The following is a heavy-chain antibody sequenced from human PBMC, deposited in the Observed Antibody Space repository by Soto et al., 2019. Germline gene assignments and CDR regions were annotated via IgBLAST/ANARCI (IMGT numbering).Heavy chain of an antibody. V-gene: IGHV3-7*03. CDR2: INKDGSQK. Sequence: GGSLRLSCAASGFTLSNYWMTWDRQAPGKGLEWVANINKDGSQKNYVDSVKGRFTIARDNGQNSLSLQINSLRVEDTAVYYCVRELGLAYWGQGALVTVSS. J-gene: IGHJ4*02. CDR3: VRELGLAY. CDR1: GFTLSNYW. D-gene: IGHD7-27*01.